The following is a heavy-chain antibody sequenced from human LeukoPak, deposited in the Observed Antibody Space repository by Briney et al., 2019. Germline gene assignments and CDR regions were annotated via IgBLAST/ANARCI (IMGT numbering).Heavy chain of an antibody. V-gene: IGHV5-51*01. D-gene: IGHD2-8*02. CDR3: ARALLGPYYFDY. Sequence: GESLKISCKGSGYSFISYWIGWVRQMPGKGLEWMGIVYPGDSSTIYSPSFQGQVTISADKSISTAYLQWSSLKASDTAMYYCARALLGPYYFDYWGQGTLVTVSS. J-gene: IGHJ4*02. CDR2: VYPGDSST. CDR1: GYSFISYW.